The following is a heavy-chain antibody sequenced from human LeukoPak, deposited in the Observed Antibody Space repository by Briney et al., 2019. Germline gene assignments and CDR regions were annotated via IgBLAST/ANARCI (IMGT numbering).Heavy chain of an antibody. CDR2: INPNSGGT. D-gene: IGHD1-1*01. Sequence: ASLKVSCKASGYTFTGYYMHWVRQAPGQGLEWMGWINPNSGGTNYAQKFQGRVIMTRDTSISTVYMELSRLRSEDTAVYYCARDGRNDRMRVGWFDPWGQGTLVTVSS. V-gene: IGHV1-2*02. J-gene: IGHJ5*02. CDR1: GYTFTGYY. CDR3: ARDGRNDRMRVGWFDP.